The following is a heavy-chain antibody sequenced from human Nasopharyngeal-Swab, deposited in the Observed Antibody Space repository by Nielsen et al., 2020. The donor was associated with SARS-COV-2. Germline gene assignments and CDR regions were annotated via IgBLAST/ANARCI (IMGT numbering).Heavy chain of an antibody. Sequence: GGSLRLSCAASGFTFSSYAMHWVRQAPGKGLEWVAVISYDGSNKYYADSVKGRFTISRDNSKNTLYLQMNSLRAEDTAVYYWAREGVGWLRLESYYGMDVWGQGTTVTVSS. J-gene: IGHJ6*02. V-gene: IGHV3-30-3*01. D-gene: IGHD5-12*01. CDR2: ISYDGSNK. CDR3: AREGVGWLRLESYYGMDV. CDR1: GFTFSSYA.